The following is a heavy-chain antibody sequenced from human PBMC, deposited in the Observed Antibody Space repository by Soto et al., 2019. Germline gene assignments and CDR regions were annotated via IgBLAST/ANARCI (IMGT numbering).Heavy chain of an antibody. V-gene: IGHV4-30-2*01. D-gene: IGHD6-13*01. Sequence: QLQLQESGSGLVKPSQTLSLTCAVSGGSISSGGYSWSWIRQPPGKGLEWIGYIYHSGSTYYNPSIKNHINTSVDRDKTQSSLKLSSVPAADTAVYYCARGQQLVRNYWGQGTLVTVSS. CDR2: IYHSGST. CDR1: GGSISSGGYS. J-gene: IGHJ4*02. CDR3: ARGQQLVRNY.